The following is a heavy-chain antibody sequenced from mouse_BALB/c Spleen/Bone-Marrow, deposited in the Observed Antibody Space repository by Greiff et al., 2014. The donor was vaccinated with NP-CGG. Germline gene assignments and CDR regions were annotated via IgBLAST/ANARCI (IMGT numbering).Heavy chain of an antibody. CDR3: ARRDYGIRENYYAMDY. D-gene: IGHD1-2*01. Sequence: QVQLQQSGAELARPGASVKLSCKASGYTFTSYWMQWVKRRPGQGLEWIGAIYPGDGDTRYTQKFKGKATLTADKSSSTAYMQLSSLASEDSAVYYCARRDYGIRENYYAMDYWGQGTSVTVSS. CDR2: IYPGDGDT. J-gene: IGHJ4*01. CDR1: GYTFTSYW. V-gene: IGHV1-87*01.